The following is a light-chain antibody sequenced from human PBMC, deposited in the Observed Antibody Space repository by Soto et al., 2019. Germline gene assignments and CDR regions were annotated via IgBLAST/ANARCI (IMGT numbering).Light chain of an antibody. V-gene: IGKV1-5*01. Sequence: DIHMTQSPSTLSASVGDRVTITCRASQNINSWLAWYQQKPGKAPKLLIYDASNLESGVPSRFSGSGSGTDFTLTISHLQPDDSATYYCQQYENYWTFGQGTKVDIK. J-gene: IGKJ1*01. CDR1: QNINSW. CDR2: DAS. CDR3: QQYENYWT.